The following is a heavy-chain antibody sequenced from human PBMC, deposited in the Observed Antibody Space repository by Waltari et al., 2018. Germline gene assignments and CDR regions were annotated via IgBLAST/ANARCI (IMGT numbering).Heavy chain of an antibody. D-gene: IGHD2-15*01. Sequence: QLQLQQSGPGLVKPSESLSLTCGVSDDSTSENYWWSWVRQPPEKGLEWIGQIHRSGRTYYNPSLESRVSVSMDTSNNKFFLKLSSAIAADTAVYYCARDRGRGLYFDSWGQGTLVTVSP. CDR2: IHRSGRT. CDR3: ARDRGRGLYFDS. J-gene: IGHJ4*02. V-gene: IGHV4-4*02. CDR1: DDSTSENYW.